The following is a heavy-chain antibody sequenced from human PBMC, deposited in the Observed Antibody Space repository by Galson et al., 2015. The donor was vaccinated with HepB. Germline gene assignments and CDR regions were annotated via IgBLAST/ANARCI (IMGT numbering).Heavy chain of an antibody. V-gene: IGHV3-66*01. D-gene: IGHD6-19*01. Sequence: SLRLSCAASGFTVSSNYMSWVRQAPGKGLEWVSVIYSGGSAYYADSVKGRFTISRDNSKNTLYLQMNSLRAEDTAVYYCARGRSSGWYYDIWGQGTMVTVSS. CDR2: IYSGGSA. CDR3: ARGRSSGWYYDI. J-gene: IGHJ3*02. CDR1: GFTVSSNY.